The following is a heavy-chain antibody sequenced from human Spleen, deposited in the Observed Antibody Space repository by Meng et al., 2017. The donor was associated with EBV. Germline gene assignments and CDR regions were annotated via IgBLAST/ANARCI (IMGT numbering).Heavy chain of an antibody. J-gene: IGHJ5*02. D-gene: IGHD6-19*01. V-gene: IGHV4-39*01. CDR1: GDSISSFYY. Sequence: QLHRRGSCPGQVKPPETLSPTCTVSGDSISSFYYWGWIRQPPGRGLEWIGSVHYTGSTYYSPSLKSRVTVSVDTSKNQFSLRLTSVTAADTAVYYCARPFPSWQSPRLDPFGAWGQGTLVTVSS. CDR3: ARPFPSWQSPRLDPFGA. CDR2: VHYTGST.